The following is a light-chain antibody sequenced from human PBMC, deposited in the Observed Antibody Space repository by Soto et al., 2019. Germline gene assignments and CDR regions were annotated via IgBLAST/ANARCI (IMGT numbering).Light chain of an antibody. CDR2: GAS. CDR3: QQYGSSPWT. J-gene: IGKJ1*01. V-gene: IGKV3-20*01. CDR1: QSVSSSY. Sequence: ESVFTLFSGTLSFSPRERGPLSLQASQSVSSSYLAWYQQKPGQAPRLLIYGASNRATGIPDRISGSGSGTDFTLTISRLEPEDFAVYYCQQYGSSPWTFGQGTKVDIK.